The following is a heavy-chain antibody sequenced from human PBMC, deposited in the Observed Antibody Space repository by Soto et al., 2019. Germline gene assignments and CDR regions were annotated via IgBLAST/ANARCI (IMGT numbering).Heavy chain of an antibody. CDR2: IGTAGDT. V-gene: IGHV3-13*01. Sequence: GGSLRLSCAASGFTFSSYDMHWVRQATGKGLEWVSAIGTAGDTYYPGSVKGRFTISRENAKNSLYLQMNSLRAGDTAVYYCARSANWNYVHYYYMDVWGKGTTVTVSS. CDR3: ARSANWNYVHYYYMDV. CDR1: GFTFSSYD. D-gene: IGHD1-7*01. J-gene: IGHJ6*03.